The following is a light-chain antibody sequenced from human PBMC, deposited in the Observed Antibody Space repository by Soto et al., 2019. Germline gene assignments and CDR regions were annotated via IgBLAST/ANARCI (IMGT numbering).Light chain of an antibody. V-gene: IGKV3-11*01. CDR1: QSVSSY. J-gene: IGKJ2*01. Sequence: EIVLTQSPATLSLSPGERATLSCRASQSVSSYLAWYQQKPGKAPRLLIYDASNRATGIPARFSGSGSGTDFTLTISSLEPEDLSVYYCQQRSNWPRTFCQGTKLETK. CDR2: DAS. CDR3: QQRSNWPRT.